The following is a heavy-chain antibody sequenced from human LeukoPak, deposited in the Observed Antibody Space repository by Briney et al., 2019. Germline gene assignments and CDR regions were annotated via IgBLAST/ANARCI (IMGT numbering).Heavy chain of an antibody. V-gene: IGHV1-2*02. CDR2: INPNSGGT. CDR1: GYTFTGYY. D-gene: IGHD3-3*01. CDR3: ARENYDFWSGSLPLDY. Sequence: GASVKVSCKASGYTFTGYYMHWVRQAPGQGLEWMGWINPNSGGTNYAQKFQGRVTMTRDTSISTAYMELSRLRSDDTAVYYCARENYDFWSGSLPLDYWGQGTLVTVSS. J-gene: IGHJ4*02.